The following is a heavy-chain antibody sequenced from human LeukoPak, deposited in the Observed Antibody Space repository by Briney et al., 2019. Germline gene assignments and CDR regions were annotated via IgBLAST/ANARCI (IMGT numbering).Heavy chain of an antibody. Sequence: ASVKVSRKASGGTFSSYAISWVRQAPGQGLEWMGGIIPIFGTANYAQKFQGRVTMTRDTSTSTVYMELSSLRSEDTAVYYCARDVGATTGDDYWGQGTLVTVSS. D-gene: IGHD1-26*01. CDR1: GGTFSSYA. J-gene: IGHJ4*02. V-gene: IGHV1-69*05. CDR3: ARDVGATTGDDY. CDR2: IIPIFGTA.